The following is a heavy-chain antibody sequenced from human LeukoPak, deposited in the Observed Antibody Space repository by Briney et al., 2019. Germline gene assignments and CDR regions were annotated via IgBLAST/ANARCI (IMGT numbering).Heavy chain of an antibody. CDR2: ISYDGSNK. J-gene: IGHJ3*02. CDR3: AKVRRDAFDI. Sequence: PGGSLRLSCAASGFTFSSYVMHWVRQAPGKRLGWVAAISYDGSNKYYADSVKGRFTISRDNSKNTLYLQMNSLRAEDTAVYYCAKVRRDAFDIWGQGTMVTVSS. V-gene: IGHV3-30*18. CDR1: GFTFSSYV.